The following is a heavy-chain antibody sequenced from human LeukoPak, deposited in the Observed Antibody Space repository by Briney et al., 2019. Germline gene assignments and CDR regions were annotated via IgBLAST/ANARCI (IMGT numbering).Heavy chain of an antibody. CDR1: EYSFTSYW. Sequence: GESLKISCKGSEYSFTSYWIGWVRQMPGKGLEWMGFIYPGDSDTRYSPSFQGQVTISADKSISTAYLQWSSLKASDTAMYYCASNTAAAGEHDAFDIWGQGTMVTVSS. CDR3: ASNTAAAGEHDAFDI. D-gene: IGHD6-13*01. CDR2: IYPGDSDT. V-gene: IGHV5-51*01. J-gene: IGHJ3*02.